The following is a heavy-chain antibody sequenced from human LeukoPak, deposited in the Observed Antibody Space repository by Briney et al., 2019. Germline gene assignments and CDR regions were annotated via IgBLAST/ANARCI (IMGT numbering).Heavy chain of an antibody. CDR3: ARLRVSGSYLYYFDY. CDR1: NGSISSYH. J-gene: IGHJ4*02. V-gene: IGHV4-4*09. CDR2: ILTSGTT. Sequence: SETLSLTCTVSNGSISSYHWSWVRQPPGKGLEWIGYILTSGTTNYNPSLKSRLTISVDTSENQFTLKLSSMTAADTAVYYCARLRVSGSYLYYFDYWGQGTLVTVSS. D-gene: IGHD1-26*01.